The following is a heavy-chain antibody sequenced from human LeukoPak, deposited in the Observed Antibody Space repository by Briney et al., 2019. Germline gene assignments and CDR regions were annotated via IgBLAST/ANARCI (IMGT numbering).Heavy chain of an antibody. D-gene: IGHD3-10*01. J-gene: IGHJ3*02. Sequence: PSETLSLACTVSGGSISSDYWSWIRQHPGKGLEWIGYICYSGSTYYNPSLKSRVTISVDTSKNQFSLKLSPVTAADTAVYYCARNSEESEAFDIWGQGTMVTVSS. V-gene: IGHV4-59*06. CDR1: GGSISSDY. CDR2: ICYSGST. CDR3: ARNSEESEAFDI.